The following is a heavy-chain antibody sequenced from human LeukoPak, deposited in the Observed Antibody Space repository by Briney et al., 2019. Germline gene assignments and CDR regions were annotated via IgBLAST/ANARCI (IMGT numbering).Heavy chain of an antibody. Sequence: GGSLRLSCGVGGFTLSDYYISWIRQAPGKGLKWVSDISSRDGTIHFADSVRGRFTISWDNAKNSPYLQMNSLRVDDTAVYYCARETVAGTFDQWGQGTLVTVSS. CDR3: ARETVAGTFDQ. D-gene: IGHD6-19*01. V-gene: IGHV3-11*01. J-gene: IGHJ4*02. CDR2: ISSRDGTI. CDR1: GFTLSDYY.